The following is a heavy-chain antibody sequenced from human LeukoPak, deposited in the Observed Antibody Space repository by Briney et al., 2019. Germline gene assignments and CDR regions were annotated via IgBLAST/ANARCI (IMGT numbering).Heavy chain of an antibody. CDR1: GYTFTIYG. CDR3: ARGYYDFWSGYYNHWFDP. J-gene: IGHJ5*02. Sequence: ASVKVSCTASGYTFTIYGISWVRQAPGQGLEWMGWISAYNGNTNYAQKFQGRVTMTRNTSISTAYMELSSLRSEDTAVYYCARGYYDFWSGYYNHWFDPWGQGTLVTVSS. CDR2: ISAYNGNT. D-gene: IGHD3-3*01. V-gene: IGHV1-18*01.